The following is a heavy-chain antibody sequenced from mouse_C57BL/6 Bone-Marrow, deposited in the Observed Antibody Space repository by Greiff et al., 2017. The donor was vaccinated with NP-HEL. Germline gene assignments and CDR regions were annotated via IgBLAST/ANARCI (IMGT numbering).Heavy chain of an antibody. V-gene: IGHV1-4*01. J-gene: IGHJ1*03. CDR3: ARWRIYYGNHWYFDV. Sequence: VQLQESGAELARPGASVKMSCKASGYTFTSYTMHWVKQRPGQGLEWIGYINPSSGYTKYNQKFKDKATLTADKSSSTAYMQLSSLTSEDSAVYYCARWRIYYGNHWYFDVWGTGTTVTVSS. D-gene: IGHD2-1*01. CDR1: GYTFTSYT. CDR2: INPSSGYT.